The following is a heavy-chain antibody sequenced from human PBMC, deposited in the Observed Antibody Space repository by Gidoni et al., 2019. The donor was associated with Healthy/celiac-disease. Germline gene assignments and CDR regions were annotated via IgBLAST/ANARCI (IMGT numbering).Heavy chain of an antibody. D-gene: IGHD3-3*01. CDR2: IYYSGST. V-gene: IGHV4-31*03. J-gene: IGHJ4*02. CDR1: GGSISSGGYY. Sequence: QVQLQESGPGLVKPSQTLSLTCTVSGGSISSGGYYWSWIRQHPGKGLEWIGYIYYSGSTYYNPSLKSRVTISVDTSKNQFSLKLSSVTAADTALYYCARGDTLVGRNFGVVNKAPFDYWGQGTLVTVSS. CDR3: ARGDTLVGRNFGVVNKAPFDY.